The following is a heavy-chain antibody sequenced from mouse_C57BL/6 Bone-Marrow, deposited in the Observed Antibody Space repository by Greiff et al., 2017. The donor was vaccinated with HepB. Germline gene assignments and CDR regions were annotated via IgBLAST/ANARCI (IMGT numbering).Heavy chain of an antibody. J-gene: IGHJ2*01. Sequence: VQLQQSGAELVRPGDSVKLSCTASGFNIKDDYMHWVKQRPEQGLEWIGWIDPENGDTEYASKFQGKATITADTSSNTAYLQLSSLTSEDTAVYYCTTGSTPYWCQGTTLTFSS. V-gene: IGHV14-4*01. CDR1: GFNIKDDY. CDR2: IDPENGDT. D-gene: IGHD1-1*01. CDR3: TTGSTPY.